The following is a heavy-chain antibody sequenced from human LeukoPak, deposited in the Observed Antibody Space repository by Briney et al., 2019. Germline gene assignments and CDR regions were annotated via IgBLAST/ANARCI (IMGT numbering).Heavy chain of an antibody. CDR2: ISSGGST. CDR3: AMNWNCDY. J-gene: IGHJ4*02. V-gene: IGHV3-64D*09. Sequence: PGGSLTLSCSASGFTFSSYAMLWVRQAPGKGLECVSAISSGGSTHYADSVKGRFTISRDDSENALYLQMSSRRAEDTAVYYCAMNWNCDYWGQGTLVSVSS. D-gene: IGHD1-1*01. CDR1: GFTFSSYA.